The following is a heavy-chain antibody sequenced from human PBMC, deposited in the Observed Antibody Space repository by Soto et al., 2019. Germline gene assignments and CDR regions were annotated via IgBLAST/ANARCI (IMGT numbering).Heavy chain of an antibody. D-gene: IGHD3-10*01. J-gene: IGHJ4*01. CDR1: GTSITSGGTF. Sequence: PSETLSLTCTVSGTSITSGGTFWGWIRQSPGKGLEWMGNMYYDGSTNYNPSLKSRVSMSVDTSKNEISLTLTALTAADTAVYYCARRRYYYGHYYLGQWGHGTLVTVSS. CDR2: MYYDGST. CDR3: ARRRYYYGHYYLGQ. V-gene: IGHV4-39*01.